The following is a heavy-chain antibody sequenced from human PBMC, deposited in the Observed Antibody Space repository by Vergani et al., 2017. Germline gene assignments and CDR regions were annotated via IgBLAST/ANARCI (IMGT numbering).Heavy chain of an antibody. CDR1: GGSISSGGYY. CDR3: ARIRWGYSYGYSDY. D-gene: IGHD5-18*01. CDR2: IFSNDEK. V-gene: IGHV2-26*01. Sequence: QESGPGLVKPSQTLSLTCTVSGGSISSGGYYWSWIRQHPGKGLEWLAHIFSNDEKSYSTSLKSRLTISKDTSKSQVVLTMTNMDPVDTATYYCARIRWGYSYGYSDYWGQGTLVTVSS. J-gene: IGHJ4*02.